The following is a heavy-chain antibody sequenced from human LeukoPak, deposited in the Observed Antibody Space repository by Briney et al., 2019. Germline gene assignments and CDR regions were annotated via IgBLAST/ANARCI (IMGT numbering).Heavy chain of an antibody. J-gene: IGHJ5*02. D-gene: IGHD3-22*01. CDR3: ARSHYYDRSGSQNNWFDP. V-gene: IGHV4-4*02. Sequence: SGTLSLTCAVSGGSISSSNWWSWVRQPPGKGLEWIGEIYHSGSTNYNPSLKSRVTISVDKSKNQFSLKLSSVTAADTAVYYCARSHYYDRSGSQNNWFDPWGQGTLVTVSS. CDR1: GGSISSSNW. CDR2: IYHSGST.